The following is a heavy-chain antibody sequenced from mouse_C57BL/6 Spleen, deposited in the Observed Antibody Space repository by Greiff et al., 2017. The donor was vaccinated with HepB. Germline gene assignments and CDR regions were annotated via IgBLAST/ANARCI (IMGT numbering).Heavy chain of an antibody. CDR3: TTGGSRGFDY. Sequence: EVQLQQSGAELVRPGASVKLSCTASGFNIKDDYMHWVKQRPEQGLEWIGWIDPENGDTEYASKFQGKATITADTSSNTAYLQLSSLTSEDTAVYYCTTGGSRGFDYWGQGTTLTVSS. D-gene: IGHD1-1*01. J-gene: IGHJ2*01. V-gene: IGHV14-4*01. CDR1: GFNIKDDY. CDR2: IDPENGDT.